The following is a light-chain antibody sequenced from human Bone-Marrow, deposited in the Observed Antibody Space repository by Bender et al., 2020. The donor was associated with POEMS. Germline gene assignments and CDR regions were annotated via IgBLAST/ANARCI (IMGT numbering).Light chain of an antibody. CDR3: GSYTSASTVV. CDR2: DVS. V-gene: IGLV2-14*03. CDR1: SSDVGGYNY. Sequence: QSALTQPASVSGSPGQSITISCTGTSSDVGGYNYVSWYQQHPGKAPKLMIYDVSNRPSGVSNRFSGSKSDNTAYLTISGLLAEDEADYYCGSYTSASTVVFGGGTKLTVL. J-gene: IGLJ2*01.